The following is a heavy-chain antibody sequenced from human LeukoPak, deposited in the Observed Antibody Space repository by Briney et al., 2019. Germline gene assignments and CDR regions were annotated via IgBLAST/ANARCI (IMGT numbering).Heavy chain of an antibody. CDR3: AKDYGGNLKGYFDY. V-gene: IGHV3-23*01. Sequence: PGGSLRLSCAASGFTFSSYGMHWVRQAPGKGLEWVSAISGSGGSTYYADSVKGRFTISRDNSKNTLYLQMNSLRAEDTAVYYCAKDYGGNLKGYFDYWGQGTLVTVSS. D-gene: IGHD4-23*01. CDR1: GFTFSSYG. J-gene: IGHJ4*02. CDR2: ISGSGGST.